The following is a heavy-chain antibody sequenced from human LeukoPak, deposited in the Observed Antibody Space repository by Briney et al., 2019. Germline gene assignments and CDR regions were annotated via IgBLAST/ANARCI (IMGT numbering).Heavy chain of an antibody. CDR2: ISSSSSYI. V-gene: IGHV3-21*01. CDR3: ARDWIVPAAMPHDY. J-gene: IGHJ4*02. Sequence: GGSLRLSRAASGFTSSSYSMNWVRQAPGKGLEWVSSISSSSSYIYYADSVKGRFTISRDNAKNSLYLQMNSLRAEDTAVYYCARDWIVPAAMPHDYWGQGTLVTVSS. D-gene: IGHD2-2*01. CDR1: GFTSSSYS.